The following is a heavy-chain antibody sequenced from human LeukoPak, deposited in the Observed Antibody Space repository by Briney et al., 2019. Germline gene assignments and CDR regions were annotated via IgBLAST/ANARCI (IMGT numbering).Heavy chain of an antibody. D-gene: IGHD6-13*01. CDR2: IIPIFGTA. CDR3: ASPTNSGGSWYNY. V-gene: IGHV1-69*05. Sequence: ALVKVSCKASGGTFSSYAISWVRQAPGQGLEWMGRIIPIFGTANYAQKFQGRVTITTDESTSTAYMGLSSLRSEDTAVYYCASPTNSGGSWYNYWGQGTLVTVSS. CDR1: GGTFSSYA. J-gene: IGHJ4*02.